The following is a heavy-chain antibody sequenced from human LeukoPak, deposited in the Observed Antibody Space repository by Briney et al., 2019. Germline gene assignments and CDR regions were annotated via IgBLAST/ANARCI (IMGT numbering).Heavy chain of an antibody. CDR2: ISRDGSST. J-gene: IGHJ5*02. D-gene: IGHD2-15*01. Sequence: GGSLRLSCAASEFTFSNYWMHWVRQAPGKGLVWVSRISRDGSSTSYADSVKGRFTISRDNAKNSLYLQMNSLRAEDTAVYYCARDQYPGSLVDNWFDPWGQGTLVTVSS. CDR3: ARDQYPGSLVDNWFDP. CDR1: EFTFSNYW. V-gene: IGHV3-74*01.